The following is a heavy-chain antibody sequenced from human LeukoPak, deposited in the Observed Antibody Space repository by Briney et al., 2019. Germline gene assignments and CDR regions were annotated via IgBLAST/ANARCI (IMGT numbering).Heavy chain of an antibody. J-gene: IGHJ6*03. Sequence: SETLSLTCTVSGGSISSYYRSWIRQHPGKGLEWIGYIYYSGSTYYNPSLKSRVTISVDTSKNQFSLKLSSVTAADTAVYYCARGITRGHNYYYYYMDVWGKGTTVTVSS. D-gene: IGHD7-27*01. CDR1: GGSISSYY. CDR2: IYYSGST. V-gene: IGHV4-59*06. CDR3: ARGITRGHNYYYYYMDV.